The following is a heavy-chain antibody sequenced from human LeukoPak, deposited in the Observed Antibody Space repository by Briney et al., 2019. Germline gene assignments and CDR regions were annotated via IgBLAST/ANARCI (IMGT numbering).Heavy chain of an antibody. Sequence: TGGSLRLSCAASGFTFTNYGMHWVRQAPGKGLEWVALIWFDGSNEFYADSVKGRFTISRDNSKNTLYLRMNSLRAEDTAVYYCARDPQYCSGGSCYSFDYWGQGTLVTVSS. J-gene: IGHJ4*02. V-gene: IGHV3-33*01. CDR2: IWFDGSNE. D-gene: IGHD2-15*01. CDR1: GFTFTNYG. CDR3: ARDPQYCSGGSCYSFDY.